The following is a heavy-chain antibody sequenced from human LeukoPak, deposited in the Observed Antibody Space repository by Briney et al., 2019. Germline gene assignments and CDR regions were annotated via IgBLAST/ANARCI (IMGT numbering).Heavy chain of an antibody. CDR2: INSDGSST. CDR1: GFTFSRYW. Sequence: PGGSLRLSCAASGFTFSRYWMHWVRQAPGKGLVWFSRINSDGSSTSYADSVKGRFTISRDNAKNTLYLQMNSLRAEDTAVYYCARAGPPFYYMDVWGKGTAVTVSS. CDR3: ARAGPPFYYMDV. J-gene: IGHJ6*03. D-gene: IGHD3-10*01. V-gene: IGHV3-74*01.